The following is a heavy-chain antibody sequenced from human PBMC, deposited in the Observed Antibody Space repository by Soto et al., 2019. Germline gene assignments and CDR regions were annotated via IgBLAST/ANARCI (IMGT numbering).Heavy chain of an antibody. CDR1: GGSISSYY. CDR3: AKGSIAVAGSAFDI. D-gene: IGHD6-19*01. Sequence: QVQLQESGPGLVKPSETLSLTCTVSGGSISSYYWSWIRQPPGKGLEWLGYIYYSGSTNDNPSLKSRVTISVDTSKNQSSLKLSSVTAADTAVYYCAKGSIAVAGSAFDIWGQGTMVTVSS. J-gene: IGHJ3*02. CDR2: IYYSGST. V-gene: IGHV4-59*01.